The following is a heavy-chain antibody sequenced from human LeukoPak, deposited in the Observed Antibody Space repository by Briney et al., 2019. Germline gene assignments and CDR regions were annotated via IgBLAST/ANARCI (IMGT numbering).Heavy chain of an antibody. D-gene: IGHD3-10*01. CDR3: AKGRGAFDI. J-gene: IGHJ3*02. CDR1: GFTFSGYA. Sequence: GGSLRLSCAASGFTFSGYAMSWVRQAPGKGLEWVSSISDSGSSTYYVDSVKGRFTISRDNSKNTLYLQMNSLRAEDTAVYYCAKGRGAFDIWGQGTVVTVSS. CDR2: ISDSGSST. V-gene: IGHV3-23*01.